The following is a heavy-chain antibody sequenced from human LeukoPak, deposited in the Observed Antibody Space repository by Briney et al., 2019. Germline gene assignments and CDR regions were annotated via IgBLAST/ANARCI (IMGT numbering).Heavy chain of an antibody. V-gene: IGHV3-30*03. Sequence: GGSLRLSCAASGFTFSSYSMNWVRQAPGKGLEWVAVISYDGSNKYYADSVKGRFTISRDNSKNTLYLQMNSLRAEDTAVYYCARGSADDSSGYLFDYWGQGTLVTVSS. CDR1: GFTFSSYS. D-gene: IGHD3-22*01. CDR2: ISYDGSNK. J-gene: IGHJ4*02. CDR3: ARGSADDSSGYLFDY.